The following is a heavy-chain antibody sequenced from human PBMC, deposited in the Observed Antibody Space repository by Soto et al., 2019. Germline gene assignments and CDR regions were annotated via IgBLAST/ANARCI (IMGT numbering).Heavy chain of an antibody. J-gene: IGHJ4*02. CDR3: ASGPLPEDFDY. V-gene: IGHV1-69*06. Sequence: QVQLVQSGAEVKKLGSSVKVSCKASGGIFSSYAISWVRQAPGQGLEWMGGIIPIFGTPNHAQKFQGRVTITADKSTRTAYMELRRLSSDDTAVYYCASGPLPEDFDYWGQGTLVTVSS. CDR1: GGIFSSYA. CDR2: IIPIFGTP.